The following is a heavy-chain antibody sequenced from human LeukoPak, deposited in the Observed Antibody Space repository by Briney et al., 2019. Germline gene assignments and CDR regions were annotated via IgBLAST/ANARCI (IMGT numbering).Heavy chain of an antibody. CDR2: ISWDGRST. J-gene: IGHJ4*02. V-gene: IGHV3-43D*03. Sequence: GGSLRLSCAASGFAFDNYAMHWVRQAPGKGLEWVSLISWDGRSTYYADSVKGRFTISRDNSKNSLFLQMNGLRPEDTALYYCAKDRDGSSWPTFDYWGQGTLVTVSS. D-gene: IGHD6-13*01. CDR3: AKDRDGSSWPTFDY. CDR1: GFAFDNYA.